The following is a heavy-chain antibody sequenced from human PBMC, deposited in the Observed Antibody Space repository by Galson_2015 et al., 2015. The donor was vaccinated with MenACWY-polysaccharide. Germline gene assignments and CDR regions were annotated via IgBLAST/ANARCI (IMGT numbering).Heavy chain of an antibody. Sequence: LRLSCAVSGFTFTDYYMSWIRQAPGKGLEWVSYISSSGRTIYYADSVKGRFTLSRDNAKNSLYLQMNSLRAEDTAVYYCARGAVVGAFDIWGQGTMVTVSS. CDR2: ISSSGRTI. V-gene: IGHV3-11*01. CDR1: GFTFTDYY. D-gene: IGHD4-23*01. CDR3: ARGAVVGAFDI. J-gene: IGHJ3*02.